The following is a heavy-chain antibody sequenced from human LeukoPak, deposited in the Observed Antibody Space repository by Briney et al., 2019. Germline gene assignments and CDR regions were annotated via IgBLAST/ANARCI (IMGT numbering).Heavy chain of an antibody. CDR3: ARVYYYGSGSPGGFDY. V-gene: IGHV1-8*02. Sequence: ASVKVSCKASGGTFSSYAISWVRQAPGQGLEWMGWMNPNSGNTGYAQKFQGRVTMTRNTSISTAYMELSSLRSEDTAVYYCARVYYYGSGSPGGFDYWGQGTLVTVSS. CDR1: GGTFSSYA. D-gene: IGHD3-10*01. J-gene: IGHJ4*02. CDR2: MNPNSGNT.